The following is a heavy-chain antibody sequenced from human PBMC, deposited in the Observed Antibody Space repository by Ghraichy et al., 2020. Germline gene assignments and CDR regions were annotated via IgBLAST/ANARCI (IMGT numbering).Heavy chain of an antibody. Sequence: GGSLRLSCAASGFTFSNYNMNWVRQAPGKGLEWVSSISSSSSYIYYADSVKGRFTISRDNAKNSLYLQMNSLRAEDTAVYYCSSPANYGDFPYYYYAMDVWGQGTTVTVSS. CDR2: ISSSSSYI. CDR1: GFTFSNYN. V-gene: IGHV3-21*01. D-gene: IGHD4-17*01. CDR3: SSPANYGDFPYYYYAMDV. J-gene: IGHJ6*02.